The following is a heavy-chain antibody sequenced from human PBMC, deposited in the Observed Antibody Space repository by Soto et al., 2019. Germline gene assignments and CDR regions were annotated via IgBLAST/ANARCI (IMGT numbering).Heavy chain of an antibody. CDR3: ARATVTTGNWFDP. J-gene: IGHJ5*02. V-gene: IGHV4-30-4*01. D-gene: IGHD4-17*01. Sequence: SETLSLTCTVSGGSISSGDYYWSWIRQPPGKGLEWIGYIYYSGSTYYNPSLKSRVTISVDTSKNQFSLKLSSVTAADTAVYYCARATVTTGNWFDPWGQGTLVTVSS. CDR2: IYYSGST. CDR1: GGSISSGDYY.